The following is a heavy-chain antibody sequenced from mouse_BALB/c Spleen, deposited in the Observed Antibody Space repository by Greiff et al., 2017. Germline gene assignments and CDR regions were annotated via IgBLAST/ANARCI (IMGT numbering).Heavy chain of an antibody. CDR3: AREDYGKGGYYFDY. CDR2: ISSGGST. CDR1: GFTFSSYA. J-gene: IGHJ2*01. D-gene: IGHD2-1*01. V-gene: IGHV5-6-5*01. Sequence: EVQLVESGGGLVKPGGSLKLSCAASGFTFSSYAMSWVRQTPEKRLEWVASISSGGSTYYPDSVKGRFTISRDNARNILYLQMSSLRSEDTAMYYCAREDYGKGGYYFDYWGQGTTLTVSS.